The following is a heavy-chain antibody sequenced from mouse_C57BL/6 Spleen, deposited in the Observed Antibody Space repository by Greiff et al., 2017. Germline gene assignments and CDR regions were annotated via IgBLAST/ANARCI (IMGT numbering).Heavy chain of an antibody. J-gene: IGHJ1*03. D-gene: IGHD2-4*01. CDR2: IWSGGST. Sequence: QVQLQQSGPGLVQPSQSLSITCTVSGFSLTSYGVHWVRQSPGKGLEWLGVIWSGGSTDYNAAFISRLSISKDNSKSQVFFKMNSLQADDTAIYCCAGNVYYDYDDWYFDVWGTGTTVTVSS. CDR1: GFSLTSYG. V-gene: IGHV2-2*01. CDR3: AGNVYYDYDDWYFDV.